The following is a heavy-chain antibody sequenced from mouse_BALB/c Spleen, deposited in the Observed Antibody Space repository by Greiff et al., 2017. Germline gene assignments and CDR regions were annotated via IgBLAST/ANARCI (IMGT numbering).Heavy chain of an antibody. CDR1: GYSITSDYA. CDR2: ISYSGST. J-gene: IGHJ1*01. V-gene: IGHV3-2*02. D-gene: IGHD2-14*01. CDR3: ASCYRYDWYFDV. Sequence: EVQLQESGPGLVKPSQSLSLTCTVTGYSITSDYAWNWIRQFPGNKLEWMGYISYSGSTSYNPSLKSRISITRDTSKNQFFLQLNSVTTEDTATYYCASCYRYDWYFDVWGAGTTVTVSS.